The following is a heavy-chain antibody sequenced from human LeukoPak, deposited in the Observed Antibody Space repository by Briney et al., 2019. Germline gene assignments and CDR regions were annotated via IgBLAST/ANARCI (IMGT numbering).Heavy chain of an antibody. D-gene: IGHD2-21*01. Sequence: GGSLRFSCAASGFTLSNVWMNWVRQAPGKGLEWVGRIKSKTDGGTTDYAAPVKGRFTISRDESENMIYLEMNSLKIEDTAVYYCTTPRGIPNWGQGTLVTVSS. CDR1: GFTLSNVW. J-gene: IGHJ4*02. V-gene: IGHV3-15*07. CDR2: IKSKTDGGTT. CDR3: TTPRGIPN.